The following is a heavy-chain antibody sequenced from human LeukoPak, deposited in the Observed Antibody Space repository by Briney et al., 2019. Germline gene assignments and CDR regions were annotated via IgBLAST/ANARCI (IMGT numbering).Heavy chain of an antibody. CDR2: ISYDGSNK. J-gene: IGHJ4*02. V-gene: IGHV3-30*07. CDR1: GFTFSSYA. Sequence: GGSLRLSCAASGFTFSSYAMHWVRQAPGKGLEWVAVISYDGSNKYYADSVKGRFTISRDNSKNTLYLQMNSLRAEDTAVYYCARVPVGYQGYSSAWYTDYWGQGTLVYVSS. D-gene: IGHD6-19*01. CDR3: ARVPVGYQGYSSAWYTDY.